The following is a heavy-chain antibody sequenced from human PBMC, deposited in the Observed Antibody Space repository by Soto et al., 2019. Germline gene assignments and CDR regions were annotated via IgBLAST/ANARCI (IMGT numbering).Heavy chain of an antibody. D-gene: IGHD3-10*01. Sequence: SETLSLTCTVSGGSISSSSYYWGWIRQPPGKGLEWIGSIYYSGSTYYNPSLKSRVTISVDTSKNQFSLKLSSVTAADTALYYCATIWFGDGDFWGQGTLVTVS. J-gene: IGHJ4*02. CDR2: IYYSGST. CDR1: GGSISSSSYY. CDR3: ATIWFGDGDF. V-gene: IGHV4-39*01.